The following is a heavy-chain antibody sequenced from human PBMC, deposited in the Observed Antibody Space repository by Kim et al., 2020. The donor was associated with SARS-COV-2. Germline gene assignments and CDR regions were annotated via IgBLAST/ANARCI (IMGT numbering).Heavy chain of an antibody. V-gene: IGHV4-34*01. CDR1: GGSFSGYY. D-gene: IGHD6-19*01. CDR3: ARGTRQWLVRGPYYYYMD. Sequence: SETLSLTCAVYGGSFSGYYWSWIRQPPGKGLEWIGEINHSGSTNYNPSLKSRAPISVDTSKNQFSLKLSSVTAADTAVYYCARGTRQWLVRGPYYYYMD. J-gene: IGHJ6*03. CDR2: INHSGST.